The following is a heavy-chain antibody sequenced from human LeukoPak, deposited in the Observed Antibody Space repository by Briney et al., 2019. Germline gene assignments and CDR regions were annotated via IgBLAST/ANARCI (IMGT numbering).Heavy chain of an antibody. V-gene: IGHV5-10-1*01. CDR3: ARHVVAVAGTSWFDP. D-gene: IGHD6-19*01. CDR2: IDPSDSYT. CDR1: GYSFTSYW. J-gene: IGHJ5*02. Sequence: GESLKISCKGSGYSFTSYWISRVRQMPGKGLEWMGRIDPSDSYTNYSPSFQGHVTISADKSISTAYLQWSSLKASDTAMYYCARHVVAVAGTSWFDPWGQGTLVTVSS.